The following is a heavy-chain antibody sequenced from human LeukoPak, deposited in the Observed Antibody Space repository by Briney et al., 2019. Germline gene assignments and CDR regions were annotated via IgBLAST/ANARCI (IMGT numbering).Heavy chain of an antibody. D-gene: IGHD3-10*01. CDR2: GNT. V-gene: IGHV1-18*01. CDR3: ARGQYYYGSGSYNYYYGMDV. J-gene: IGHJ6*02. Sequence: GNTNYAQKLQGRVTMTTDTSTSTAYMELRSLRSDDTAVYYCARGQYYYGSGSYNYYYGMDVWGQGTTVTVSS.